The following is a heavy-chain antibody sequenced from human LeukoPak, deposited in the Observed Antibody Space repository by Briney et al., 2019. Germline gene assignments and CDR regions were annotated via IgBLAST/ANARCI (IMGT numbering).Heavy chain of an antibody. CDR2: ISGSGGST. CDR3: AKESTIFGVAFFDY. J-gene: IGHJ4*02. Sequence: GGSLRLSRAASGFTFSSYTMSWVRQAPGKGLEWVSAISGSGGSTYYADSVRGRFTISRDNSKNTLYLQMNSLRAEDTAVYYCAKESTIFGVAFFDYWGQGTLVTVSS. CDR1: GFTFSSYT. D-gene: IGHD3-3*01. V-gene: IGHV3-23*01.